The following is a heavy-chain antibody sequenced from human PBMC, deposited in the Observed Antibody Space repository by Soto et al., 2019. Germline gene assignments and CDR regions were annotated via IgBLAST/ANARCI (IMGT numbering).Heavy chain of an antibody. D-gene: IGHD3-16*01. CDR2: SHQSGNT. J-gene: IGHJ4*02. CDR1: GVSISSHDW. Sequence: QVQLQESGPGLVKPSGTLSLTCAVSGVSISSHDWWTWVRQPPGKGLEWIGESHQSGNTNYNSSLERGATNTMDKSKNPFSPKLTSLDVADTAGYYFATRDWGRVYWGQGTLVTVSS. CDR3: ATRDWGRVY. V-gene: IGHV4-4*02.